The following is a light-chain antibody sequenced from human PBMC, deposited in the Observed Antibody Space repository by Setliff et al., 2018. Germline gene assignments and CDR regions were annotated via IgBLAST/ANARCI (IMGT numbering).Light chain of an antibody. CDR3: SSYTTSSLRV. CDR1: SSDVGAYDY. J-gene: IGLJ2*01. Sequence: QSVLTQPASVSGSPGQSIAISCTGTSSDVGAYDYVSWYQQHPGKAPKLLISNVSNRPSGVSHRFSGSKSGNTASLTISWLQAEDEADYYCSSYTTSSLRVFGGGTK. V-gene: IGLV2-14*03. CDR2: NVS.